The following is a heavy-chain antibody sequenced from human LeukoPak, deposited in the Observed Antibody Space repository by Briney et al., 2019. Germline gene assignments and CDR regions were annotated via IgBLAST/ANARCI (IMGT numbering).Heavy chain of an antibody. CDR1: GGSISNYY. V-gene: IGHV4-4*07. Sequence: SETLSLTCTVSGGSISNYYWSWIRQPAGKGLEWIGRIYSSGSTNYNPSLKSRVTMSVETSKNQFSLKLSSVTAADTAMYYCARPRSSSGWDGGFDYWGQGTLVTVSS. CDR3: ARPRSSSGWDGGFDY. D-gene: IGHD6-19*01. CDR2: IYSSGST. J-gene: IGHJ4*02.